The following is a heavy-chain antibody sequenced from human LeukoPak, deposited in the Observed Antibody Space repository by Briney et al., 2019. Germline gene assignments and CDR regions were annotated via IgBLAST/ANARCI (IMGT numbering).Heavy chain of an antibody. CDR1: GFTFSGYA. D-gene: IGHD3-10*02. V-gene: IGHV3-23*01. CDR3: AELGITMIGGV. Sequence: PGGSLRLSCAASGFTFSGYAMSWVRQAPGKGLEWVSAISGSGGSTYYADSVKGRFTISRDNAKNSLYLQMNSLRAEDTAVYYCAELGITMIGGVWGKGTTVTISS. J-gene: IGHJ6*04. CDR2: ISGSGGST.